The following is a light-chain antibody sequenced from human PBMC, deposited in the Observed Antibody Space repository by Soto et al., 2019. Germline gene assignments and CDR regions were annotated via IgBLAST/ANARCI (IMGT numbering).Light chain of an antibody. CDR3: SSYTRSSPVV. CDR2: NVR. Sequence: QSVLTQPASVSGSPGQSITISCTGTSSDVGGYDYVSWYQQHPGKAPKLMIYNVRNRPSGVSNRFSGSKAGNTASLTISGLQAEEEAAYYCSSYTRSSPVVFGVGTQLTVL. CDR1: SSDVGGYDY. V-gene: IGLV2-14*01. J-gene: IGLJ2*01.